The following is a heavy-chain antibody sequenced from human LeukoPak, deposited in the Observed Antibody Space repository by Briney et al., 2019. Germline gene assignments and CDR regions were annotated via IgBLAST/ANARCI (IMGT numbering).Heavy chain of an antibody. D-gene: IGHD4-17*01. Sequence: GGSLRLSCTASGLTFSNYATTWVRQAPGKGLEWVSSITGSGRSTYYADSVKGRFTVSRDNSQNTVFLHMNSLRADDTALYYWSKDPNGDYVGAFDMWGPGTMVTVSS. J-gene: IGHJ3*02. V-gene: IGHV3-23*01. CDR1: GLTFSNYA. CDR2: ITGSGRST. CDR3: SKDPNGDYVGAFDM.